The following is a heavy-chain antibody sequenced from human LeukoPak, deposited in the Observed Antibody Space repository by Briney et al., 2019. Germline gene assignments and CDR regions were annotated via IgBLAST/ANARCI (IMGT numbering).Heavy chain of an antibody. V-gene: IGHV3-23*01. Sequence: GGSLRLSCAASGFTFSSYAMSWVRQAPGEGLEWVSAISGSGGSTYYADSVKGRFTISRDNSKSTLYLQMNSLRAEDTAVYYCAKAGSPAYSSSWYYFDYWGQGTLVTVSS. D-gene: IGHD6-13*01. J-gene: IGHJ4*02. CDR3: AKAGSPAYSSSWYYFDY. CDR1: GFTFSSYA. CDR2: ISGSGGST.